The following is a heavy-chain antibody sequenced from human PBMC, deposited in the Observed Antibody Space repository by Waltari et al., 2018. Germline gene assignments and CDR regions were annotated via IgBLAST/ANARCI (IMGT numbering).Heavy chain of an antibody. J-gene: IGHJ5*02. D-gene: IGHD2-2*03. CDR1: GYFINTGFF. CDR2: IYHAGTT. CDR3: ARQTLGYCTSAACRRLET. V-gene: IGHV4-38-2*01. Sequence: QVQLQESGPGLVRPSETLSLTCDVSGYFINTGFFWGWIGQPPGKGLEWIGNIYHAGTTYHSPPLNNRLTISLDTSKNQFSLGLTFVTVADSALYYCARQTLGYCTSAACRRLETWGQGILVTVSS.